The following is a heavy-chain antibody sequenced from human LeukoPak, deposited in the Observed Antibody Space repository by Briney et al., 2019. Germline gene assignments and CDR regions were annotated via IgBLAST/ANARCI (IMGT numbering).Heavy chain of an antibody. V-gene: IGHV3-30*02. Sequence: HSGGSLRLSCTTSGFIFSNFGMHWVRQAPGKGLEWVAFILYNGNNKYYAESVKGRFTISRDNSKNTLYLQMNSLRAEDTAVYYCAKDRSEHGAQSITMIVVVPHGAFDIWGQGTMVTASS. D-gene: IGHD3-22*01. CDR3: AKDRSEHGAQSITMIVVVPHGAFDI. CDR2: ILYNGNNK. CDR1: GFIFSNFG. J-gene: IGHJ3*02.